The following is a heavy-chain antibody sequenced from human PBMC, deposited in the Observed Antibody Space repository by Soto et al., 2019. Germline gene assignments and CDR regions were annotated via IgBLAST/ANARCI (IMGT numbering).Heavy chain of an antibody. CDR1: GGSISSGGYY. CDR2: IYYSGST. CDR3: ARDYGVTGTDDAFDI. V-gene: IGHV4-31*03. J-gene: IGHJ3*02. Sequence: QVQLQESGPGLVKPSQTLSLTCTVSGGSISSGGYYWSWIRQHPGKGLEWIGYIYYSGSTYYNPSLKSRVTISVDTSKNQYSLKLICVTAADTAVYYCARDYGVTGTDDAFDIWGQGTMVTVSS. D-gene: IGHD1-7*01.